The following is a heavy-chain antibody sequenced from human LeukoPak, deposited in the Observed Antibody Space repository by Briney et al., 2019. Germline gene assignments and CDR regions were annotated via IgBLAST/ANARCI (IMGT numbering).Heavy chain of an antibody. D-gene: IGHD2-2*01. Sequence: GGSLRLSCAASGFTVSTNYMSWFRQAQGKGLEWVSVIYSGGSTYYADSVKGRFTISRDNSKNPLYLQMSSLRAEDTAVYYCARDRGGYCSSTSCYRPDAFDIWGQGTMVTVSS. CDR3: ARDRGGYCSSTSCYRPDAFDI. CDR1: GFTVSTNY. V-gene: IGHV3-66*02. J-gene: IGHJ3*02. CDR2: IYSGGST.